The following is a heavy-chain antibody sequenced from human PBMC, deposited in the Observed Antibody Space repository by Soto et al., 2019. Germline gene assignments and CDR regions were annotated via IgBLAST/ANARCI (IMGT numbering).Heavy chain of an antibody. CDR2: INPNTVGT. CDR3: ASAFSGTNTLNFDF. V-gene: IGHV1-2*02. J-gene: IGHJ4*02. Sequence: QVQLLQSGAEVKKPGASVKVSCKASGYSFTAYYIHWVRQAPGQGLEGMGWINPNTVGTNYAQKFQGLATMTRETSVNTVFLEMSRLTSGDTAVYYCASAFSGTNTLNFDFWGQGALVTVSS. D-gene: IGHD5-12*01. CDR1: GYSFTAYY.